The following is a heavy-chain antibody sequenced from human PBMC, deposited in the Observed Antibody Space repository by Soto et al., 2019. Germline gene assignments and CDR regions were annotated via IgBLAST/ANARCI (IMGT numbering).Heavy chain of an antibody. J-gene: IGHJ6*02. CDR1: GYTFTGYY. Sequence: ASVKVSCKVSGYTFTGYYMHWVRQAPGQGLEWMGWINPNSGGTNYAQKFQGRVTMTRDTSISTAYMELSRLRSDDTAVYYCARAGTTSHLDYYGMDVWGQGTTVTVSS. D-gene: IGHD1-1*01. CDR2: INPNSGGT. CDR3: ARAGTTSHLDYYGMDV. V-gene: IGHV1-2*02.